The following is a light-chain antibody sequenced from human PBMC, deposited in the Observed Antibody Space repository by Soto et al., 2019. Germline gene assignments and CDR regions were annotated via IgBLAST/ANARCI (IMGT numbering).Light chain of an antibody. CDR1: QSVNNNY. V-gene: IGKV3-20*01. Sequence: PVTLSLSPGTLATSSCRASQSVNNNYLAWYQQKPGQAPRLLIYGASNRATGIPDRFSGSGSGTDFTLTISRLEPEDFAVYYCQQYGSSGTFGQGTKVDIK. CDR2: GAS. CDR3: QQYGSSGT. J-gene: IGKJ1*01.